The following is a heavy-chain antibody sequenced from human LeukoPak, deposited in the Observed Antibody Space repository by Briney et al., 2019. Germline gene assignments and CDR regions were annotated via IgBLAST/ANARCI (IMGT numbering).Heavy chain of an antibody. CDR2: TVSEIDGGTT. J-gene: IGHJ6*02. CDR3: TTDEDWNYARKDV. D-gene: IGHD1-7*01. Sequence: GGSLRLSCAASGFTFNYAWMSWVRQVPGKGLEWVGQTVSEIDGGTTDYATPVKGRFTISRDDSKSTLYLQMNSLKIEDTAVYYCTTDEDWNYARKDVWGQGATVIVSS. CDR1: GFTFNYAW. V-gene: IGHV3-15*04.